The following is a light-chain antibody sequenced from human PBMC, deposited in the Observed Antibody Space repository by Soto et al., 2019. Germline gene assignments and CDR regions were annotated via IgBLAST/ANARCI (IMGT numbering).Light chain of an antibody. CDR1: HSVSSSY. CDR3: QQCGSSPPYT. J-gene: IGKJ2*01. CDR2: GAS. V-gene: IGKV3-20*01. Sequence: EIVLTQSPGTLSLSPGERATLSCRASHSVSSSYIAWYQQKPGQAPRLLIYGASSRATGIPDRFSGSGSGTDFTLTISRLEPEDFAVYYCQQCGSSPPYTFGQGTKLEIK.